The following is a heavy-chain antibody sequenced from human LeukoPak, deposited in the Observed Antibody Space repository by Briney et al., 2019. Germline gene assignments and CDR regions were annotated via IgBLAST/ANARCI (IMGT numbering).Heavy chain of an antibody. D-gene: IGHD2-2*01. CDR3: ARDGGYCSSTSCPDAFDI. CDR1: GGTLSNYA. J-gene: IGHJ3*02. Sequence: ASVMVSCKASGGTLSNYAISWVRQAPGQGLEWMGGIIPIFGTTNYAQKFQGRVTITADKSTTTAYMELSSLRSDDTAVYYCARDGGYCSSTSCPDAFDIWGQGTMVTVSS. CDR2: IIPIFGTT. V-gene: IGHV1-69*06.